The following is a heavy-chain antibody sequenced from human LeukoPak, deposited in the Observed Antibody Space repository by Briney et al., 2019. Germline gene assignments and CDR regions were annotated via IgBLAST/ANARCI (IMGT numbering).Heavy chain of an antibody. CDR1: GFTFSTYS. J-gene: IGHJ3*02. CDR2: IKQDGSEK. V-gene: IGHV3-7*01. D-gene: IGHD1-26*01. Sequence: GGSLRLSCAASGFTFSTYSMNWVRQAPGKGLEWVANIKQDGSEKYYVDSVKGRFTISRDNAKNSLYLQMNSLRAEDTAVYYCARSGRGGAFDIWGQGTMVTVSS. CDR3: ARSGRGGAFDI.